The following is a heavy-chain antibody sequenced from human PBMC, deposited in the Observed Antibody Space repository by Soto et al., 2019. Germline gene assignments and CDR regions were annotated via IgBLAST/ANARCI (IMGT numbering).Heavy chain of an antibody. J-gene: IGHJ6*02. V-gene: IGHV1-2*02. CDR1: GYTFTGYY. CDR3: ARGFDGSDYYGMDI. D-gene: IGHD3-10*01. CDR2: INPNSGAT. Sequence: QVQLVPSGAEVEKPGASVKVSCKDSGYTFTGYYIHGVRQAPGQGPEWMAWINPNSGATNFAQKFQDRVSVTRDTSISAAYMELTSRTSDDTSVYYCARGFDGSDYYGMDIWGQGTTVTVSS.